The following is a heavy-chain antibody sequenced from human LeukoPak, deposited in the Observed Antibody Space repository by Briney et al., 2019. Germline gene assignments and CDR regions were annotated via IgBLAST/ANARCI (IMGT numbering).Heavy chain of an antibody. CDR3: IKEGGDSSGHYYFDY. CDR2: VSAYNGDT. V-gene: IGHV1-18*01. CDR1: GYTFTSYG. J-gene: IGHJ4*02. Sequence: ASVTVSCKASGYTFTSYGISWVRQAPGQGLEWMGWVSAYNGDTNYAQKLQGRVTMTTDTSTSTAYMELRSLRSDDTAVYYCIKEGGDSSGHYYFDYWGQGTLVSVSS. D-gene: IGHD3-22*01.